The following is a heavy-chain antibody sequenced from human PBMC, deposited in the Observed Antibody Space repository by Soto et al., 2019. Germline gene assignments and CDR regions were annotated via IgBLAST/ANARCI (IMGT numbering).Heavy chain of an antibody. CDR3: ARRDWSGSTSHFYFDY. V-gene: IGHV4-4*02. CDR1: GGSIISSNW. J-gene: IGHJ4*02. D-gene: IGHD3-9*01. CDR2: IYHSGGT. Sequence: PSETLSLTCAVSGGSIISSNWWNWVRQPPGKGLEWIGEIYHSGGTYYKPSLKSRVAMSVDTSKNQFSLKLTSATAADTAVYYCARRDWSGSTSHFYFDYWGQGVLVTVSS.